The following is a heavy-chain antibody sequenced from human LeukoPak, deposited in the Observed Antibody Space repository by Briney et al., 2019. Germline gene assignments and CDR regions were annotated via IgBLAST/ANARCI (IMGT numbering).Heavy chain of an antibody. D-gene: IGHD2-8*02. CDR3: ARSPTGVPVHWYFDL. CDR1: GFTFSSYA. V-gene: IGHV3-30-3*01. J-gene: IGHJ2*01. Sequence: PGGSLRLSCAASGFTFSSYAMSWGRQAPGKGLEWVAFISDDGSRQHYADSVKGRFTISRDNSKNTLNLQMNSLRAEDTAVYYCARSPTGVPVHWYFDLWGRGTLVTVSS. CDR2: ISDDGSRQ.